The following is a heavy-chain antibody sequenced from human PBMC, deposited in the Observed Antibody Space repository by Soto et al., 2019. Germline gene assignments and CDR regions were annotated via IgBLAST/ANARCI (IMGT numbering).Heavy chain of an antibody. Sequence: TSETLSLTCTVSGGSISSSSYYWGWIRQPTGKGLEWIGSIYYSGSTYYNPSLKSRVTISVDTSKNQLSLKLSSVTAADTAVYYCARPRAAASLHWFDPWGQGTLVTVSS. CDR3: ARPRAAASLHWFDP. V-gene: IGHV4-39*01. J-gene: IGHJ5*02. CDR1: GGSISSSSYY. CDR2: IYYSGST. D-gene: IGHD6-13*01.